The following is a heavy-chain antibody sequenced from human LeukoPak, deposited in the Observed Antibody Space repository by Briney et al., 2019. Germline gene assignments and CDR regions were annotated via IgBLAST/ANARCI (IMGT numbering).Heavy chain of an antibody. D-gene: IGHD3-22*01. V-gene: IGHV4-4*07. J-gene: IGHJ4*02. CDR2: IYTSGST. Sequence: SETLSLTCTVPGGSISSYYWSWIPQPAGKGLEWIGRIYTSGSTNYNPSLKSRVTMSVDTSKNQFSLKLSSVTAAYTAVYYCACSSNYYDSSGYYLDYWGEGTLVTVSS. CDR1: GGSISSYY. CDR3: ACSSNYYDSSGYYLDY.